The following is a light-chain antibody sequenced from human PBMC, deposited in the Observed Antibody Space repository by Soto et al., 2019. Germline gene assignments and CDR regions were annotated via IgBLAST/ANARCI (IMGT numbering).Light chain of an antibody. CDR3: AAWDDSLNGVV. CDR1: SSNIASNN. CDR2: GNN. J-gene: IGLJ2*01. V-gene: IGLV1-44*01. Sequence: QAVVTQPPSESGTPGQRVTISCSGSSSNIASNNVNWYQQLPGAAPKLLIYGNNQWPSGVPDRFSGSKSGTSASLAISGLQSEDEADYYCAAWDDSLNGVVFGGGTKLTVL.